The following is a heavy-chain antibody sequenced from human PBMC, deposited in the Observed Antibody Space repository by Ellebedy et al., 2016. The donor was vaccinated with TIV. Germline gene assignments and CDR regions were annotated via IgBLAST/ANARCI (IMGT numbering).Heavy chain of an antibody. CDR3: ARGIYGSGSVDY. CDR1: GGSISSYY. V-gene: IGHV4-59*08. CDR2: IYYSGST. Sequence: SETLSLTCTVSGGSISSYYWSWIRQPPGKGLEWIGYIYYSGSTKYNPSLKSRVTISVDTSKTQFSLNLSSVTAADTAVYFCARGIYGSGSVDYWGQGTLVTVSS. D-gene: IGHD3-10*01. J-gene: IGHJ4*02.